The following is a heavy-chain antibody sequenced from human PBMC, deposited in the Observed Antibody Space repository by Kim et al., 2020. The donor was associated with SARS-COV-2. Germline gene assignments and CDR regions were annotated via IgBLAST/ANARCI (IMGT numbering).Heavy chain of an antibody. CDR3: ARHPAHSSSWPYYYYYGMDV. V-gene: IGHV4-39*01. J-gene: IGHJ6*02. Sequence: SETLSLTCTVSGGSISSSSYYWGWIRQPPGKGLEWIGSIYYSGSTYYNPSLKSRVTISVDTSKNQFSLKLSSVTAADTAVYYCARHPAHSSSWPYYYYYGMDVWGQGTTVTVSS. CDR2: IYYSGST. D-gene: IGHD6-13*01. CDR1: GGSISSSSYY.